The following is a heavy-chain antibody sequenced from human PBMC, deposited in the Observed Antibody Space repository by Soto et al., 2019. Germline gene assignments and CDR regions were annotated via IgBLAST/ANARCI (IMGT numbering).Heavy chain of an antibody. D-gene: IGHD3-22*01. Sequence: GGSLRPPSAASRLTCRHARLSWGCKAPGRRLELVGRTKSKADGGTTDYAAPVQGRFSISRDDSKNTLYLQMNSLKTEYTAVYYCLLNCYYTSGSYPHYFGSWGQAT. V-gene: IGHV3-15*01. CDR2: TKSKADGGTT. CDR3: LLNCYYTSGSYPHYFGS. J-gene: IGHJ4*02. CDR1: RLTCRHAR.